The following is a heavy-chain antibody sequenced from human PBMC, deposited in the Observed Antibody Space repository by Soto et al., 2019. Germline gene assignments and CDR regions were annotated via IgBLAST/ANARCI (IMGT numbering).Heavy chain of an antibody. CDR2: TRNKAHSYTT. D-gene: IGHD1-26*01. V-gene: IGHV3-72*01. CDR1: GFTFSDHY. Sequence: EVQLVESGGGLVQPGGSLRLSCAASGFTFSDHYMDWVRQAPGKGLEWVGRTRNKAHSYTTEYAASVKGRFIISRDDSKNSVHLQMNSVKPEDTAVYYCARDLGVGATDYYSGMDVWGQGTTVTVSS. J-gene: IGHJ6*02. CDR3: ARDLGVGATDYYSGMDV.